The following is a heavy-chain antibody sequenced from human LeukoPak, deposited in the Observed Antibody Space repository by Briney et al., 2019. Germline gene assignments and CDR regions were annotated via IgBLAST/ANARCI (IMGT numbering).Heavy chain of an antibody. D-gene: IGHD3-3*01. CDR1: GYTFTSYG. V-gene: IGHV1-18*01. CDR2: ISAYNGNT. CDR3: ARDPADTILGVKPYYGMDV. J-gene: IGHJ6*02. Sequence: GASVKVSCKASGYTFTSYGISWVRQAPGQGLEWMGWISAYNGNTNYAQKLQGRVTMTTDTSTSTAYMELRSLRSDDTAVYYCARDPADTILGVKPYYGMDVWGQGTTVTVSS.